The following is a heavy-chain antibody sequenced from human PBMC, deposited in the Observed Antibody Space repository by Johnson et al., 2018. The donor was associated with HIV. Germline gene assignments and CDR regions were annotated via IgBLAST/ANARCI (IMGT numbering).Heavy chain of an antibody. CDR3: VTADRGSA. J-gene: IGHJ3*01. V-gene: IGHV3-30*03. D-gene: IGHD1-26*01. CDR2: ISYDGSNK. CDR1: GFTFSSYD. Sequence: QMQLVESGGGVVQPGRSLRLSCAASGFTFSSYDMHWVRQAPGKGLEWVAVISYDGSNKYYADSVKGRFTISRDSSKNTLHLQMNNLRDEDTAVYYCVTADRGSAWGQGTTVTVSS.